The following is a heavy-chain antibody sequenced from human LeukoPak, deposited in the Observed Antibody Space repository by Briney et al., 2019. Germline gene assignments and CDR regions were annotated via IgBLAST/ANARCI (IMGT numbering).Heavy chain of an antibody. CDR2: ISGGGGTI. D-gene: IGHD3-22*01. CDR3: ARNQEIDSYDSSGFYWGVEY. J-gene: IGHJ4*02. Sequence: GGSLRLSCAASGFTFSAYSMNWVRQAPGKGLEWVAYISGGGGTIYYADSVKDRFTISRDNAKNSLYLQMDSLRAEDTAVYYCARNQEIDSYDSSGFYWGVEYWGQGTLVTVSP. V-gene: IGHV3-48*01. CDR1: GFTFSAYS.